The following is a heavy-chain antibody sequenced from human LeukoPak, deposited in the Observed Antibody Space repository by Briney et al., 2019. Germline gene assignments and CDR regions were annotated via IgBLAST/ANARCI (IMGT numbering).Heavy chain of an antibody. D-gene: IGHD5-18*01. CDR3: AREGSGYSYGPEFDY. V-gene: IGHV4-4*07. Sequence: PSETLSLTCTVSGGSISSYYWSWIRQPAGKGLEWIGRIYTSGSTNYNPSLKSRVTMSEDTSKNQFSLKLSSVTAADTAVYYCAREGSGYSYGPEFDYWGQGTLVTVSS. CDR1: GGSISSYY. J-gene: IGHJ4*02. CDR2: IYTSGST.